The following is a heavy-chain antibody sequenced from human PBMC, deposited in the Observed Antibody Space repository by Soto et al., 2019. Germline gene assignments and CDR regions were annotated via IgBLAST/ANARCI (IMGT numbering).Heavy chain of an antibody. D-gene: IGHD6-19*01. CDR3: ARDSGWFINYYYYGMDV. V-gene: IGHV3-33*01. CDR2: IWYDGSNK. CDR1: GFTFSSYG. Sequence: QVQLVESGGGVVQPGRSLRLSCAASGFTFSSYGMHWVRQAPGKGLEWVAVIWYDGSNKYYADSVKGRFTISRDNSKNTRYLQMNSLRAEDTAVYYCARDSGWFINYYYYGMDVWGQGTTVTVSS. J-gene: IGHJ6*02.